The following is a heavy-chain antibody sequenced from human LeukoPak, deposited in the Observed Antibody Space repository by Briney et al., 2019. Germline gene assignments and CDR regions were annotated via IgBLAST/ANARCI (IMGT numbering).Heavy chain of an antibody. J-gene: IGHJ6*02. Sequence: SVKVSCKASGGTFSSYAISWVRQAPGQGLEWMGRIIPILGTANYAQKFQGRVTITADKSTSTAYMELSSLRPEDTAVYYCARDQGYYDSSGYYQGYGMDVWGQGTTVTVSS. V-gene: IGHV1-69*04. CDR3: ARDQGYYDSSGYYQGYGMDV. D-gene: IGHD3-22*01. CDR2: IIPILGTA. CDR1: GGTFSSYA.